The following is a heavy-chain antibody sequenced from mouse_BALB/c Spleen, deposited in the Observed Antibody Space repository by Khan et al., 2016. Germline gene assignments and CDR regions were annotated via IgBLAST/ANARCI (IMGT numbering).Heavy chain of an antibody. Sequence: QMQLEESGPGLVQPSQSLSITCTVSGFSLTSYGVHWVRQSPGKGLEWLGVIWSGGNTDYNAAFISRLSISKDNSKSQVFFKMNSLQADDTAIYYCARRGGYYVNYGFAYWGQGTLVTVSA. V-gene: IGHV2-4-1*01. J-gene: IGHJ3*01. CDR3: ARRGGYYVNYGFAY. D-gene: IGHD2-1*01. CDR1: GFSLTSYG. CDR2: IWSGGNT.